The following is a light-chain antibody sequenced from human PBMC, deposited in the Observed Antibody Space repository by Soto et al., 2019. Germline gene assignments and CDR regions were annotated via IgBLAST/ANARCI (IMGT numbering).Light chain of an antibody. CDR1: SSDIGGYNY. V-gene: IGLV2-14*03. Sequence: QSALTQPASVSGSPGQSITISCSGSSSDIGGYNYVSWYQHHPGTAPKLMIYDVANRPSGLSKRFSGSKSGNTASLTISGLQAEDEADYYCSSYTTRNTLRVFGTGTKLTVL. CDR3: SSYTTRNTLRV. CDR2: DVA. J-gene: IGLJ1*01.